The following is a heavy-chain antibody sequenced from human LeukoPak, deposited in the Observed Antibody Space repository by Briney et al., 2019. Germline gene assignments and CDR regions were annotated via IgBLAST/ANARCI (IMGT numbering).Heavy chain of an antibody. CDR2: IWYDGTDE. Sequence: GGSLRLSCAASGFTFSNFAMAWVRQAPGKGLEWVAVIWYDGTDEYYADSVKGRFTVSRDNSKKTLYLQMNSLRAEDTAVYYCAKDTTTTRRGFDYWGQGTLATVSS. J-gene: IGHJ4*02. CDR1: GFTFSNFA. V-gene: IGHV3-33*06. D-gene: IGHD3-10*01. CDR3: AKDTTTTRRGFDY.